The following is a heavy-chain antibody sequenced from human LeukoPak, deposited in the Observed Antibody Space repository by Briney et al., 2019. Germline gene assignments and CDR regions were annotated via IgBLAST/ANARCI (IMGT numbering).Heavy chain of an antibody. Sequence: ASVTVSFKTSGYPFTNYYIHWIRQASGQGLESMGWINPKNGDTKYAQRSQGRLTITMHTSIDTVYMELRSLRYDDTAVYYCARLSALWGQGTLVTVSS. V-gene: IGHV1-2*02. CDR1: GYPFTNYY. J-gene: IGHJ4*02. CDR3: ARLSAL. CDR2: INPKNGDT.